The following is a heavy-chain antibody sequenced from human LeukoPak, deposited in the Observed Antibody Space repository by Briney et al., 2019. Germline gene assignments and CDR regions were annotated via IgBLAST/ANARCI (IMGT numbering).Heavy chain of an antibody. D-gene: IGHD2-21*01. J-gene: IGHJ4*02. CDR3: ARGAPRCGGDCYSNYFDY. CDR1: GGTFSSYA. V-gene: IGHV1-69*05. Sequence: ASVKVSCKASGGTFSSYAISWVRQAPGQGLEWMGGIIPIFGTANYAQKFQGRVTITTDESTSSAYMELSSLRSEDTAVYYCARGAPRCGGDCYSNYFDYWGQGTLVTVSS. CDR2: IIPIFGTA.